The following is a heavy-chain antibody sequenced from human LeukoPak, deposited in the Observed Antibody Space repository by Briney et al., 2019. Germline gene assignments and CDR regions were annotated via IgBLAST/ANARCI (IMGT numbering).Heavy chain of an antibody. CDR1: GDSISSDYYY. V-gene: IGHV4-61*02. CDR2: ISSSGST. Sequence: SETLSLTCTVSGDSISSDYYYWSWSRQPAGRGLEWIGRISSSGSTNYNPSLKSRVTISVDTSKNQFSLKLSSVTAADTAVYFCARGPYSYDSSGAFDIWGQGTMVTVSS. CDR3: ARGPYSYDSSGAFDI. D-gene: IGHD3-22*01. J-gene: IGHJ3*02.